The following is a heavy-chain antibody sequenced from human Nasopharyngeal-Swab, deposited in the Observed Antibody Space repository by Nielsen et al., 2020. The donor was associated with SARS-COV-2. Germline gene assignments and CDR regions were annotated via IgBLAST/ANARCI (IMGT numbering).Heavy chain of an antibody. D-gene: IGHD2-8*01. CDR3: ARRRTYATFDY. CDR1: GFKFESYW. CDR2: IKQDGSET. V-gene: IGHV3-7*05. Sequence: GGSLRLSCAASGFKFESYWMSWVCQVPGKGLEWVATIKQDGSETSYVDSVRGRFTISRDNGKNSLYLQMNSLRVGDTAVYYCARRRTYATFDYWGQGDLVTVSS. J-gene: IGHJ4*02.